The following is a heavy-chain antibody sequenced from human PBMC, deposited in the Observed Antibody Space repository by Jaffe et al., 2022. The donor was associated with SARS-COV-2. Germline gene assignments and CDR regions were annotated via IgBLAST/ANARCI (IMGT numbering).Heavy chain of an antibody. CDR3: ARSKSRNSSGYYVGLWYFDY. V-gene: IGHV3-7*01. J-gene: IGHJ4*02. Sequence: EVQLVESGGGLVQPGGSLRLSCAASGFTFSSYWMSWVRQAPGKGLEWVANIKQDGSEKYYVDSVKGRFTISRDNAKNSLYLQMNSLRAEDTAVYYCARSKSRNSSGYYVGLWYFDYWGQGTLVTVSS. D-gene: IGHD3-22*01. CDR2: IKQDGSEK. CDR1: GFTFSSYW.